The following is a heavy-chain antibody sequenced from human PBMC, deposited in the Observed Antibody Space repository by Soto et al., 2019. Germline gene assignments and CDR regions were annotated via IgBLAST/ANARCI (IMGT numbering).Heavy chain of an antibody. J-gene: IGHJ4*02. CDR1: GGSISSGGYY. CDR3: ARWGYCSSTSCYHPFDY. CDR2: IYYSGST. D-gene: IGHD2-2*01. V-gene: IGHV4-31*03. Sequence: SETLSLTCTVSGGSISSGGYYWSWIRQHPGKGLEWIGYIYYSGSTYYNPSLKSRVTISVDASKNQFSLKLSSVTAADTAVYYCARWGYCSSTSCYHPFDYWGQGTLVTVSS.